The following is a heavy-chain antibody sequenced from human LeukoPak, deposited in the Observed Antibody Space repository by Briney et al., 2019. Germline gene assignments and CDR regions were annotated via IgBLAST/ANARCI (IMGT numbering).Heavy chain of an antibody. CDR1: GYTFSSYG. CDR3: VKDLKQQLVLRYFQH. V-gene: IGHV3-30*02. J-gene: IGHJ1*01. D-gene: IGHD6-13*01. CDR2: IPYDGSNK. Sequence: GGSLRLSCEASGYTFSSYGMHWVRQAPGEGLEWVAFIPYDGSNKHYADSVKGRFTISRDNSKYTLYLQMNSLRAEDTAVYYCVKDLKQQLVLRYFQHWGQGTLVTVSS.